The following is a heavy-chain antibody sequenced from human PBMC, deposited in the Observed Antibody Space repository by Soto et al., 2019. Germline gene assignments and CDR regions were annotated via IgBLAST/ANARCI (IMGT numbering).Heavy chain of an antibody. V-gene: IGHV1-8*01. Sequence: QVQLVQSGAEVKKPGASVKVSCKASGYTFTSYDINWVRQATGQGLEWMGWMNPNSGNTGYAQKFQGRVTMTRNTPISTAYMELSSLRSEDTAVYYCARRRNYDFWSGYYTWFDPWGQGTLVTVSS. J-gene: IGHJ5*02. CDR3: ARRRNYDFWSGYYTWFDP. CDR2: MNPNSGNT. CDR1: GYTFTSYD. D-gene: IGHD3-3*01.